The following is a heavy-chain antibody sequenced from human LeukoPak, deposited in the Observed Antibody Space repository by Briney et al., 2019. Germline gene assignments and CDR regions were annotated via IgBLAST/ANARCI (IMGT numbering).Heavy chain of an antibody. Sequence: GGSLRLSCAASGFTFSSYWMHWVRQAPGKGLVWVSRINSDGSSTSYADSVKGRFTISRDNAKNKLYLQMNSLRAEDTAVYYCARDYYGSGLLDPWGQGTLVTVSS. D-gene: IGHD3-10*01. CDR2: INSDGSST. J-gene: IGHJ5*02. V-gene: IGHV3-74*01. CDR1: GFTFSSYW. CDR3: ARDYYGSGLLDP.